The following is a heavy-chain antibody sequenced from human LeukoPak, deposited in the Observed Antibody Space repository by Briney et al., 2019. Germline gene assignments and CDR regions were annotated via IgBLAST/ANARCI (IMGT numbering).Heavy chain of an antibody. CDR2: IWYDGSNK. Sequence: GGSLRLSCAASGFTFNTFGMNWVRQAPGKGLEWVAVIWYDGSNKYYADSVKGRFTVSRDNSKSTLYLQLNSLRAEDTAVYYCARDNYDSSGYYFDWGQGTLVTVSS. CDR3: ARDNYDSSGYYFD. CDR1: GFTFNTFG. J-gene: IGHJ4*02. V-gene: IGHV3-33*01. D-gene: IGHD3-22*01.